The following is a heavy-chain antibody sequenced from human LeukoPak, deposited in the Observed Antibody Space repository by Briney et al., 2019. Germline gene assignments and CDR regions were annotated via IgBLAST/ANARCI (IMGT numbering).Heavy chain of an antibody. CDR1: GGSISSSSYY. Sequence: PSETLSLTCTVSGGSISSSSYYWGWIRQPPGKGLEWIGSIYYSGSTYYNPSLKSRVTISVDTSKNQFSLKLSSVTAADTAVYYCASEAHRGGGFDSWGQGNLVTVSS. V-gene: IGHV4-39*01. CDR2: IYYSGST. D-gene: IGHD3-16*01. J-gene: IGHJ4*02. CDR3: ASEAHRGGGFDS.